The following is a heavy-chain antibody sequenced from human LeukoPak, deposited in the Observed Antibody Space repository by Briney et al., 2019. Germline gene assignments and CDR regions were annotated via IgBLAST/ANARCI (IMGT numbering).Heavy chain of an antibody. J-gene: IGHJ4*02. CDR2: ISRSSNTI. V-gene: IGHV3-48*01. D-gene: IGHD2-2*01. CDR1: GFTFSSYA. CDR3: ALAGPAAPFDY. Sequence: GGSLRLSCAASGFTFSSYAMNWVRQAPGKGLEWVSYISRSSNTIYYADSVKGRFTLSRDNAKNSLYLQMNSLRVEDTAVYYCALAGPAAPFDYWGQGTLVTVSS.